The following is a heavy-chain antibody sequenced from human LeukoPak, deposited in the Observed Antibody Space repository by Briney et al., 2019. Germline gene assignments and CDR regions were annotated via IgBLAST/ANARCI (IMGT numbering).Heavy chain of an antibody. Sequence: SETLSLTCTVSGGSISSYYWSWIRQPAGKGLEWIGRIYTSGSTNYNPSLKSRVTMSVDTSKNQFSLKLSSVTAADTAVYYCARDWTPRVLPYSSSWWKGGDAFDIWGQGTMVTVSS. CDR1: GGSISSYY. CDR2: IYTSGST. V-gene: IGHV4-4*07. CDR3: ARDWTPRVLPYSSSWWKGGDAFDI. D-gene: IGHD6-13*01. J-gene: IGHJ3*02.